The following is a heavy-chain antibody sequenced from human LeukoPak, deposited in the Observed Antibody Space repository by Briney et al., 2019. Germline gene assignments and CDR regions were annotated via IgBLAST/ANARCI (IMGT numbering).Heavy chain of an antibody. CDR1: GFTFSRYS. Sequence: GGSLRLSCAASGFTFSRYSMNWVRQAPGKGLEWVSAISTSGSSIYYADSVKGRFTISRDNAKNSLYLLMNSLRAEDTAVYYCARRAPSHDFDYWGQGTLVTVSS. CDR2: ISTSGSSI. V-gene: IGHV3-21*06. CDR3: ARRAPSHDFDY. J-gene: IGHJ4*02.